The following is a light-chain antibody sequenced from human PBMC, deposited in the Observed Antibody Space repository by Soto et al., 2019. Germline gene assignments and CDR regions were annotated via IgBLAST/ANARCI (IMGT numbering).Light chain of an antibody. CDR1: QSVSSSS. CDR3: QQCCTSPWT. V-gene: IGKV3-20*01. J-gene: IGKJ1*01. Sequence: EIVLTQSPGTLSLSPGERATLSCRASQSVSSSSLAWYQHKRGQAPRLLIDGASSRATGIPDRFSGSGSGTDFTLTISRLEPEDFAVYFCQQCCTSPWTFGQGTKVEIK. CDR2: GAS.